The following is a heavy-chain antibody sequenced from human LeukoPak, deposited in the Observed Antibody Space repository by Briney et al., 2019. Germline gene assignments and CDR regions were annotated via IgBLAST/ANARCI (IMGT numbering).Heavy chain of an antibody. Sequence: PGGSLRLSCAASGFTFSSYTMNWVRQAPGKGLEWVSSISTGSSYIYYADSVKGRFTISRDNAKNSLYLQMNSLRAEDTAVYYCARDYGGYPPFGYWGQGTLVTVSS. CDR2: ISTGSSYI. V-gene: IGHV3-21*01. CDR3: ARDYGGYPPFGY. CDR1: GFTFSSYT. J-gene: IGHJ4*02. D-gene: IGHD4-23*01.